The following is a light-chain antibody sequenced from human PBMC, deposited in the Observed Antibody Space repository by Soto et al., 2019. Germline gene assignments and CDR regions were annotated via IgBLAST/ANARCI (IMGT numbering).Light chain of an antibody. CDR3: QQVDSYPRT. Sequence: LRMTQYPSSLSASVGDSVTITCRASQSISTYLNWYQHKPGKAPKLLIYAASSLQSGVPSRFSGSGSGTDFSLTISSLHPEDVATYYCQQVDSYPRTFGQGTKVDIK. CDR1: QSISTY. J-gene: IGKJ1*01. V-gene: IGKV1-39*01. CDR2: AAS.